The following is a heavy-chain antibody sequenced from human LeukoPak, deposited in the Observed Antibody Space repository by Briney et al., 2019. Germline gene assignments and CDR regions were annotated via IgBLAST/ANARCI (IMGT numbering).Heavy chain of an antibody. CDR3: ARDDSFQFDS. V-gene: IGHV1-2*02. CDR1: GYTFTSYG. Sequence: GASVKVSCKASGYTFTSYGISWVRQAPGQGLEWMGWINPNSGGTNYAQKFQGRVTMTRGTSISTTYMELSRLKYDDTAVYYCARDDSFQFDSWGQGTLVTVSS. J-gene: IGHJ4*02. D-gene: IGHD5-18*01. CDR2: INPNSGGT.